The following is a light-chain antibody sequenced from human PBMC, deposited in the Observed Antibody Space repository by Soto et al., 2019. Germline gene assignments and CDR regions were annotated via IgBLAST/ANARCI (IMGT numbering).Light chain of an antibody. CDR1: QNFNHW. Sequence: DTQRPQSPSTLPPPLENPVTILGRASQNFNHWWAWYQQKPEKVPKRLIYGASTLEDGVPSRFSGSRSGTEFTLTINSLQPDDFATYYCQRYDGYFGQGTKLEIK. CDR3: QRYDGY. CDR2: GAS. J-gene: IGKJ2*01. V-gene: IGKV1-5*02.